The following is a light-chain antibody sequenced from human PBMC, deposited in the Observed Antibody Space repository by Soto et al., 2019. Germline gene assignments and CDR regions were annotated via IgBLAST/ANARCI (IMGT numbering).Light chain of an antibody. Sequence: EIVLTQSAATLSLSPGERATLSCRASQSVSDYLAWYQQKPGQAPRLLIYDASTRATGIPARFSGSGSGTEFTLTINSLQSEDFAVYYCQQYNNWWTFGQGTKVDI. V-gene: IGKV3-15*01. CDR3: QQYNNWWT. CDR2: DAS. CDR1: QSVSDY. J-gene: IGKJ1*01.